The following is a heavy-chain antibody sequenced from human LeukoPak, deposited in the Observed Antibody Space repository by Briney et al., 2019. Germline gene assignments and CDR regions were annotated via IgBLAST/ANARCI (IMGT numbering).Heavy chain of an antibody. CDR1: GFTFSSYA. CDR2: ISYDGSNK. Sequence: RGSLRLSCAASGFTFSSYAMHWVRQAPGKGLEWVAVISYDGSNKYYADSVKGRFTISRDNSKNTLYLQMNRMRAEDTAVYYCARDDTRDGYNYFDYWGQGTLVTVSS. D-gene: IGHD5-24*01. J-gene: IGHJ4*02. CDR3: ARDDTRDGYNYFDY. V-gene: IGHV3-30-3*01.